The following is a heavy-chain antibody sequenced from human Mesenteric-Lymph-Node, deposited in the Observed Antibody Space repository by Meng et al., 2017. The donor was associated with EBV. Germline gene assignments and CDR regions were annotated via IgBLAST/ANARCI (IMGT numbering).Heavy chain of an antibody. J-gene: IGHJ5*02. CDR3: ARDSSGDSRFFDP. V-gene: IGHV1-3*01. CDR2: INVGKGDT. D-gene: IGHD6-19*01. Sequence: HGQLVQYGAEVKKPWASVKVSCKASGYTFTSYSMHWVRQAPGQRLEWMGWINVGKGDTKYSQKFQGRVTITRDTSASTAYMELSSLRSEDTAVYYCARDSSGDSRFFDPWGQGTLVTVSS. CDR1: GYTFTSYS.